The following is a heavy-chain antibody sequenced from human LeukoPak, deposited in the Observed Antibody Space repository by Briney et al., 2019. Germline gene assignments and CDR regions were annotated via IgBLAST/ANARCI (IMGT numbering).Heavy chain of an antibody. CDR3: AKDRISMVRSSDIDN. Sequence: GGSLRLSCAASGFTFRSYGMHWVRQAPGKGLEWVALITYDEFYKYYGDSVKGRFTISRDNSKNTLYLQMNSLRPEDTAVYYCAKDRISMVRSSDIDNWGQGTLVAVSS. D-gene: IGHD3-10*01. J-gene: IGHJ4*02. CDR1: GFTFRSYG. CDR2: ITYDEFYK. V-gene: IGHV3-30*18.